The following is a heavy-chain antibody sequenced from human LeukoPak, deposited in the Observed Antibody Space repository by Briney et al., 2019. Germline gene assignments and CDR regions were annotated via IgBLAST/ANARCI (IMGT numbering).Heavy chain of an antibody. J-gene: IGHJ4*02. CDR3: ARDRPSITGTTLDYFDY. D-gene: IGHD1-7*01. CDR1: GYTFTDYY. Sequence: ASVKVSCKASGYTFTDYYMHWVRQAPGQGLEWMGWINPNIGDTNYARKFQGRVTMTRDTSISTAYMELSRLRSDDTAVDYCARDRPSITGTTLDYFDYWGQGTLLTVSS. CDR2: INPNIGDT. V-gene: IGHV1-2*02.